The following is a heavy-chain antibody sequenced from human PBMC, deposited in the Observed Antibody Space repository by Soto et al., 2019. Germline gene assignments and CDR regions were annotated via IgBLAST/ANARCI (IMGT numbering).Heavy chain of an antibody. J-gene: IGHJ4*02. CDR1: GFTFVNYG. CDR3: AKDSTTPHFCDY. Sequence: PGGSLRLSGAASGFTFVNYGMNWVRKAPDKGLEWVAIISRDGSSSSYADSVKGRFTISRDNSKNTLNLQMNSLRAEDTAVYYWAKDSTTPHFCDYWGRGTLVTVSS. V-gene: IGHV3-30*18. CDR2: ISRDGSSS. D-gene: IGHD4-17*01.